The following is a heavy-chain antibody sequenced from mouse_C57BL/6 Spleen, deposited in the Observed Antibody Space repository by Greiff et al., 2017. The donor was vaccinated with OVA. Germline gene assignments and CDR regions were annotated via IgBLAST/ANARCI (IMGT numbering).Heavy chain of an antibody. CDR1: GYTFTDYY. J-gene: IGHJ4*01. D-gene: IGHD2-4*01. V-gene: IGHV1-84*01. CDR2: IYPGSGNT. Sequence: QVQLQQSGPELVKPGASVKISCKASGYTFTDYYINWVKQRPGQGLEWLGWIYPGSGNTKYNEKFTGKATLTVDTSSSTAYMQLSSLTSEYSAVYFCARNGYDYDYAMDYWGQGTSVTVSS. CDR3: ARNGYDYDYAMDY.